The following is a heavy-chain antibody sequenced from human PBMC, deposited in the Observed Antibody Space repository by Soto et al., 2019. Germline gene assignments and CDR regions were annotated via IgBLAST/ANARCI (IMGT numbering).Heavy chain of an antibody. J-gene: IGHJ6*02. CDR1: GVTCISYA. CDR3: ARYIPGVRYYGMDV. V-gene: IGHV3-23*01. CDR2: ISDSGTLT. Sequence: GGSLRLSWAASGVTCISYAMKWVRQATGKGLEWVSLISDSGTLTYYADSVKGRFTISRDNSGNTLFLQMYSLRAEDTAVYYCARYIPGVRYYGMDVWGQGTTVTVSS. D-gene: IGHD2-2*01.